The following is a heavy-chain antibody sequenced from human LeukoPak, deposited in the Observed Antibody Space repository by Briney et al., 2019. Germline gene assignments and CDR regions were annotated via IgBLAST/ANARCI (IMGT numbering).Heavy chain of an antibody. CDR1: GYTFTGYY. Sequence: GASVKVSCKASGYTFTGYYMHWVRQAPGQGLEWMGWINPNSGGTNYAQKFQGRVTMTRDTSISTAYMELSRLRSDDTAVYYRARDGKRDYSNYNWFDPWGQGTLVTVSS. CDR3: ARDGKRDYSNYNWFDP. D-gene: IGHD4-11*01. J-gene: IGHJ5*02. CDR2: INPNSGGT. V-gene: IGHV1-2*02.